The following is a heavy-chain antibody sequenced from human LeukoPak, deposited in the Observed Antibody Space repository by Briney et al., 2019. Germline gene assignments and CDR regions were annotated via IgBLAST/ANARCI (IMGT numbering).Heavy chain of an antibody. Sequence: SETLSLTCTVAGDSISSSGYCWAWIRQSPGKGLEWIGCMFYSGSTYYNPSLKSRVTISVDTSKNQFSLKLSSVAAADTAVYYCARHSGPYGSSWFDYWGQGTLVTVSS. J-gene: IGHJ4*02. V-gene: IGHV4-39*01. CDR1: GDSISSSGYC. D-gene: IGHD6-13*01. CDR2: MFYSGST. CDR3: ARHSGPYGSSWFDY.